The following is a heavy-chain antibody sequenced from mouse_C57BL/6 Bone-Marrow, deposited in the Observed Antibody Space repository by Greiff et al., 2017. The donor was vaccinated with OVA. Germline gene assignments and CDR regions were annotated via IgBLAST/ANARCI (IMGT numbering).Heavy chain of an antibody. J-gene: IGHJ3*01. Sequence: VKLMESGPELVKPGASVKISCKASGYTFTDYYINWVKQRPGQGLEWIGWIFPGSGSTYYNEKFKGKATLTVDKSSSTAYMLLSSLTSEDSAVYFCARWDYGSSYGWFAYWGQGTLVTVSA. D-gene: IGHD1-1*01. V-gene: IGHV1-75*01. CDR2: IFPGSGST. CDR1: GYTFTDYY. CDR3: ARWDYGSSYGWFAY.